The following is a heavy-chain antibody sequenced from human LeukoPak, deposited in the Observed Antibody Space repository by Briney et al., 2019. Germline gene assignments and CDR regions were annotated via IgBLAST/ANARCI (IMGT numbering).Heavy chain of an antibody. J-gene: IGHJ4*02. CDR2: ILYGGDTK. CDR3: AKGSRLWPQYLVQ. Sequence: GGSLRLSCAASGFTFSSYAMAWVRQAPGKGLEWVSSILYGGDTKVYADSVKGRFTTSRDNSKNTLYLQMNSLTAEDTAVYYCAKGSRLWPQYLVQWGQGSLVIV. CDR1: GFTFSSYA. V-gene: IGHV3-23*01. D-gene: IGHD3-10*01.